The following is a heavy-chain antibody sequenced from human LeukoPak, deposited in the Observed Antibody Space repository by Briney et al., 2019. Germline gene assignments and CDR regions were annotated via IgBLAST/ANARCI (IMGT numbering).Heavy chain of an antibody. CDR3: AKDKYSSGLESEWYFDL. Sequence: SLRLSCAASGFTFDDYAMHWVRQAPGKGLEWVSGISWNSGSIGYADSVKGRFTISRDNAKNSLYLQMNSLRAEDMALYYCAKDKYSSGLESEWYFDLWGRGTLVTVSS. D-gene: IGHD6-19*01. CDR1: GFTFDDYA. CDR2: ISWNSGSI. V-gene: IGHV3-9*03. J-gene: IGHJ2*01.